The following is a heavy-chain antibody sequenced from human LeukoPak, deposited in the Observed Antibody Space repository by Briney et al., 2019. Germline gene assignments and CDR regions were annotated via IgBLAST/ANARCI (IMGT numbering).Heavy chain of an antibody. V-gene: IGHV1-2*02. CDR3: ARDSLEDGYNYRGDY. Sequence: ASVKVSCKASGYTFTGYYMHWVRQAPGQGLEWMGWINPNSGGTNYAQKFQGRVTMTRDTSISTAYMELSRLRSDDTAVYYCARDSLEDGYNYRGDYWGREPWSPSPQ. CDR2: INPNSGGT. J-gene: IGHJ4*02. CDR1: GYTFTGYY. D-gene: IGHD5-24*01.